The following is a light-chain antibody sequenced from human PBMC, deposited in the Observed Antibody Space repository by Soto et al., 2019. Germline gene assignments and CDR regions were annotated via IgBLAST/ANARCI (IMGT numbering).Light chain of an antibody. CDR3: HQYYSYPKT. CDR2: KAS. CDR1: DTIRSW. Sequence: IHMTHSPSTLSASLGDIVTITCRASDTIRSWLAWYQQKPGKGPKLLIYKASSLESGVPSRFSGSGSGTEFPLTISSLQPDDFATYFCHQYYSYPKTFGQGTKVDIK. J-gene: IGKJ1*01. V-gene: IGKV1-5*03.